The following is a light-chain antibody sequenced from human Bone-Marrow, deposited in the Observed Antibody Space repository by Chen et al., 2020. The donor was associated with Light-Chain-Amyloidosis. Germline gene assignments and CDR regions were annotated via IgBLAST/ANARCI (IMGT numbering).Light chain of an antibody. Sequence: QSALTQPASVSGSPGQSLTTSCTGTSRDVGGDNHVSWYQQHPDKAPKLMIYEVTNRPSWVPDRFSGSKSDNTASLTISGLQTEDEADYFCSSYTITNTLVFGSGTRVTVL. CDR3: SSYTITNTLV. V-gene: IGLV2-14*01. CDR1: SRDVGGDNH. J-gene: IGLJ1*01. CDR2: EVT.